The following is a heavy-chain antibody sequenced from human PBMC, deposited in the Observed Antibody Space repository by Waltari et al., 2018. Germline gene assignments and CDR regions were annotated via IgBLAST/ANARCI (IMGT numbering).Heavy chain of an antibody. CDR1: GFTFSSYS. J-gene: IGHJ3*02. Sequence: EVQLVESGGGLVQPGGSLRLSCAASGFTFSSYSMNWVRQAPGKGLEWVSYISSSSSTIYYADSVKGRFTISRDNAKNSLYLQMNSLRAEDTAVYYCARDVLPTLEWLLYDAFDIWGQGTMVTVSS. CDR2: ISSSSSTI. V-gene: IGHV3-48*01. CDR3: ARDVLPTLEWLLYDAFDI. D-gene: IGHD3-3*01.